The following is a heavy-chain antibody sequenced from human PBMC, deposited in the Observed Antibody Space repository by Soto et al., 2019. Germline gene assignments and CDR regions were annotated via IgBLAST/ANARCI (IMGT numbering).Heavy chain of an antibody. CDR2: IFYTGST. Sequence: SETLSLTCSVSGGTINSVDYLWSWIRQPPGKGLEWIGSIFYTGSTYYSPSLKSRASMSMDTSKNLFSLRLRSLTAADTAVYYCARVGRYYYDSSGYYYDGMDVWGQGTTVTVSS. CDR3: ARVGRYYYDSSGYYYDGMDV. CDR1: GGTINSVDYL. V-gene: IGHV4-30-4*01. D-gene: IGHD3-22*01. J-gene: IGHJ6*02.